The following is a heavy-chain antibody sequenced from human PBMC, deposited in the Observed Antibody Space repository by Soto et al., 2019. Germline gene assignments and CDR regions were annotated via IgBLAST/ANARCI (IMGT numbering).Heavy chain of an antibody. CDR2: ISGSGGST. D-gene: IGHD6-6*01. CDR1: GFTFSSYA. CDR3: AKGLIGYSSSSGFDY. V-gene: IGHV3-23*01. J-gene: IGHJ4*02. Sequence: EVQLLESGGGLVQPGGYLRLSCAASGFTFSSYAMSWVRQAPGKGLEWVSAISGSGGSTYYADSVKGRFTISRDNSKNTLYLQMNSLRAEDTAVYYCAKGLIGYSSSSGFDYWGQGSLVTVSS.